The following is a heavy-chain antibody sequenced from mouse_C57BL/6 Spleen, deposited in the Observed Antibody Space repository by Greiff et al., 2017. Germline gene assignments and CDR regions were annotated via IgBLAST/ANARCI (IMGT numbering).Heavy chain of an antibody. CDR3: ARGGYYDYLFDY. J-gene: IGHJ2*01. CDR2: IYPGDGDT. V-gene: IGHV1-80*01. D-gene: IGHD2-4*01. CDR1: GYAFSSYW. Sequence: VQLQQSGAELVKPGASVKISCKASGYAFSSYWMNWVKQRPGKGLEWIGQIYPGDGDTNYNGKFKGKATLTADKSSSTAYMQLSSLTSEDSAVYFCARGGYYDYLFDYWGQGTTLTVSS.